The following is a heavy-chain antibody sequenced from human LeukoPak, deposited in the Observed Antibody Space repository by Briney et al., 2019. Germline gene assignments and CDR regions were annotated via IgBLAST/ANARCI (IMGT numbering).Heavy chain of an antibody. CDR2: ISSSGSTI. D-gene: IGHD6-13*01. V-gene: IGHV3-11*01. CDR3: ARASSSWFGARGVTDY. Sequence: GGSLRPSCAASGFTFSDYYMSWIRQAPGKGLEWVSYISSSGSTIYYADSVKGRFTISRDNAKNSLYLQMNSLRAEDTAVYYCARASSSWFGARGVTDYWGQGTLVTVSS. CDR1: GFTFSDYY. J-gene: IGHJ4*02.